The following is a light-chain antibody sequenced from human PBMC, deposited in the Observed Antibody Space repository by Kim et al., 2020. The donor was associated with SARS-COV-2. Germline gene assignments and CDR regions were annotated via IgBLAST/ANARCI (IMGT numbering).Light chain of an antibody. CDR3: QQTYDSYT. CDR2: AAS. Sequence: SASMGDRVTITCRASHHINTFLNWYQHRPGKAPKLLIYAASTLESGVPSRFSGGRSGTDFTLAISILQPEDLATYYCQQTYDSYTFGHGTKLEI. J-gene: IGKJ2*01. CDR1: HHINTF. V-gene: IGKV1-39*01.